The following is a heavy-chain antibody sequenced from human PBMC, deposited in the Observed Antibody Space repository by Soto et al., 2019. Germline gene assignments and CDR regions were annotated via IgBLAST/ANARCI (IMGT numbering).Heavy chain of an antibody. CDR3: ARLMDSSGWFEY. CDR1: GGSFSGYY. CDR2: INHSGST. J-gene: IGHJ4*02. V-gene: IGHV4-34*01. Sequence: SETLSLTCAVYGGSFSGYYWSWTRQPPGKGLEWIGEINHSGSTNYNPSLKSRVTISVDTSKNQFSLKLSSVTAADTAVYYCARLMDSSGWFEYWGQGIVVTV. D-gene: IGHD6-19*01.